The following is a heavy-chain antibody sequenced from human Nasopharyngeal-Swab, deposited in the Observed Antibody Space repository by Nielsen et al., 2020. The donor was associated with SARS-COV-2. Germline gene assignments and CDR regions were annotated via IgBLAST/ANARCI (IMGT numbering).Heavy chain of an antibody. CDR3: TRCGGGCYSGRDY. V-gene: IGHV3-73*01. D-gene: IGHD2-15*01. J-gene: IGHJ4*01. CDR2: IRSKGNNYAT. CDR1: GFTFSDSA. Sequence: GESLKISCAASGFTFSDSAIHWVRQASGKGLEWVGRIRSKGNNYATAYAASVKGRFTIFRDDPTNPAFLQMNSLKTEDTAVYYCTRCGGGCYSGRDYWGQGTLVTVSS.